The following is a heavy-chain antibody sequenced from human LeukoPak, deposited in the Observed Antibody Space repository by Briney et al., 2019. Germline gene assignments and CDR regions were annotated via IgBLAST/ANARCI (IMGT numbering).Heavy chain of an antibody. V-gene: IGHV3-11*01. Sequence: PGGSLRLSCAASGFTFSDYYMSWIRQAPGKGLEWVSYISSSGSTIYYADSVKGRFTISRDNAKNSLYLQMNSLRAEDTAVYYCASDPGRYSGSYYVDYWGQGTLVTVSS. D-gene: IGHD1-26*01. J-gene: IGHJ4*02. CDR2: ISSSGSTI. CDR1: GFTFSDYY. CDR3: ASDPGRYSGSYYVDY.